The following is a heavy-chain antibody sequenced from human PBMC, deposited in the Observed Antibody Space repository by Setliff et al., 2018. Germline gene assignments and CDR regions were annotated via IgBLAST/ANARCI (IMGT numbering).Heavy chain of an antibody. J-gene: IGHJ4*02. CDR1: GGSFSGYY. V-gene: IGHV4-34*01. CDR3: ARDPLRWGYSYGPSGYFDY. CDR2: IYYSGST. Sequence: PSETLSLTCAVYGGSFSGYYWSWIRQPPGKGLEWIGSIYYSGSTYYNPSLKSRVTISVDTSKNQFSLKLSSVTAADAAVYYCARDPLRWGYSYGPSGYFDYWGQGTLVTVSS. D-gene: IGHD5-18*01.